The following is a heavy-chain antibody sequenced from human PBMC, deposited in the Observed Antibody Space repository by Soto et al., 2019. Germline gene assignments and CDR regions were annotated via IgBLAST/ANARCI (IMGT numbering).Heavy chain of an antibody. CDR2: IYYTGTT. Sequence: QVQLQESGPGLVKPSETLSLTCTFSGDSLSRGIYYWSWLRQPPGKRLEWIGYIYYTGTTKYNPSLKSRVTISVDTPRNQFSLKVTSVTAADTAVYYCARAASPYFDLFSAFDPWGRGTLVTVSS. CDR3: ARAASPYFDLFSAFDP. J-gene: IGHJ5*02. CDR1: GDSLSRGIYY. D-gene: IGHD3-9*01. V-gene: IGHV4-61*01.